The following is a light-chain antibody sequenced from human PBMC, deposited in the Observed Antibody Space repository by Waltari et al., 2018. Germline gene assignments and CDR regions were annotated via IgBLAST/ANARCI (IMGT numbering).Light chain of an antibody. CDR1: QRINTW. Sequence: IQMTQSASALSASVGDRVTITCRDSQRINTWMAWYQQRPGKAPKVLIYDVSTLESGVPSRFSGSGSGTEFTLAINNLQPEDFATYYCQQYYRYYTFGQGTKLEIK. CDR3: QQYYRYYT. J-gene: IGKJ2*01. CDR2: DVS. V-gene: IGKV1-5*01.